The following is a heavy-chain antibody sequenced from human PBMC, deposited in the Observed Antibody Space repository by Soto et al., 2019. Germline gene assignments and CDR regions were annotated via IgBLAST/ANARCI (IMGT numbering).Heavy chain of an antibody. J-gene: IGHJ4*02. CDR1: NFTFHYAW. D-gene: IGHD3-22*01. CDR2: IKATAYGGTA. CDR3: TTDDTSGYYFQY. Sequence: GGSLRLSCAASNFTFHYAWMSWVRQAPGKGLEWVGRIKATAYGGTADYAAPVKDRFTISRDDSKNTLYLHMNSLTTEDTARYYCTTDDTSGYYFQYWGQGTVVTVSS. V-gene: IGHV3-15*01.